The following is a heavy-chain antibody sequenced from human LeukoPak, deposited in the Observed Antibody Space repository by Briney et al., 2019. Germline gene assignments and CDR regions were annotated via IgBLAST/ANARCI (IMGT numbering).Heavy chain of an antibody. D-gene: IGHD2-2*01. V-gene: IGHV3-30*03. CDR3: AREQVVVGRGYYGMDV. CDR2: ISYDGSNK. Sequence: GGSLRLSCAASGFTFSSYGMHWVRQAPGKGLEWVAVISYDGSNKYYADSVKGRFTISRDNSKNTLCLQMNSLRVDDTAVYYCAREQVVVGRGYYGMDVWGQGTTVTVSS. CDR1: GFTFSSYG. J-gene: IGHJ6*02.